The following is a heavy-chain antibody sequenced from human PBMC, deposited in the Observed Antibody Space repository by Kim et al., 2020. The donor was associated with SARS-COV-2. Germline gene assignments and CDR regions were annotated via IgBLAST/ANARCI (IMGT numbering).Heavy chain of an antibody. Sequence: SEKVSCKASGGTFSSYVISWVRQAPGQGREWMGGIFPIFGTANYAQKFQGRVTITADESTSTAYMELSSLRSEDTAVYYCARALLSTDYYYSGMDVWGQ. V-gene: IGHV1-69*13. CDR1: GGTFSSYV. J-gene: IGHJ6*02. D-gene: IGHD2-15*01. CDR2: IFPIFGTA. CDR3: ARALLSTDYYYSGMDV.